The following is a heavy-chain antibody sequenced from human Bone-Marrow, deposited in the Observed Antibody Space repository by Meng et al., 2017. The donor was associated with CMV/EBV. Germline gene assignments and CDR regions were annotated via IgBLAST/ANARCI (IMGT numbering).Heavy chain of an antibody. CDR3: ARETGEKVNWFDP. CDR2: LNPNSGVT. V-gene: IGHV1-2*02. J-gene: IGHJ5*02. D-gene: IGHD1-1*01. CDR1: GYTFTDYY. Sequence: ASVKVSCKTSGYTFTDYYIHWVRQAPGQGLEWMAWLNPNSGVTNSAQKFQGRVALTRDTSISTAYMELSRLRFDDTAIYYCARETGEKVNWFDPWGQGTLVIVSS.